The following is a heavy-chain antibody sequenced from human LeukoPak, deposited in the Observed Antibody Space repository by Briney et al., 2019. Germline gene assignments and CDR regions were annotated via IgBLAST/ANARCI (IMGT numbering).Heavy chain of an antibody. D-gene: IGHD3-9*01. CDR2: ILGSGGST. J-gene: IGHJ4*02. V-gene: IGHV3-23*01. CDR1: VFTFSNYA. Sequence: AGGSLRLSCAASVFTFSNYAMSWVRQAPGKGLEWVSAILGSGGSTYYADSVKGRFTVSRDNSKSTLYLQMNSLRAEDTALYYCAKWGDYDVLTGYYVPDYWGQGTLVTVSS. CDR3: AKWGDYDVLTGYYVPDY.